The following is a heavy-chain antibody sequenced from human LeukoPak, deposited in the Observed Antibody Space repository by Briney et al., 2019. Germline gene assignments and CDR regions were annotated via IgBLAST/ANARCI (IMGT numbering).Heavy chain of an antibody. V-gene: IGHV3-23*01. Sequence: GGSLRLSCAASGFTFSSSAMSWVRQAPGKGLEWVSAISNNGGYTYYADSVQGRFTISRDNSKSTLCLQMNSLRAEDTAVYYCAKQLGYCSDGSCYFPYWGQGTLVTVST. D-gene: IGHD2-15*01. CDR3: AKQLGYCSDGSCYFPY. CDR2: ISNNGGYT. CDR1: GFTFSSSA. J-gene: IGHJ4*02.